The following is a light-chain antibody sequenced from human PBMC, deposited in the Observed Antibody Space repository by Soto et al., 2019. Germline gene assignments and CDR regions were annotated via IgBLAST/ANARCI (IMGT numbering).Light chain of an antibody. CDR1: QSVSSSY. CDR3: QQYGSSPPIT. J-gene: IGKJ5*01. CDR2: GAF. V-gene: IGKV3-20*01. Sequence: EIVLTQSPGTLSLSPGEIATLSFRASQSVSSSYLAWYQQKPGQAPRLLIYGAFSRATGIPDRFSGSGSGTDFTLTISRLEPEDFAVYYCQQYGSSPPITFGQGTRLEIK.